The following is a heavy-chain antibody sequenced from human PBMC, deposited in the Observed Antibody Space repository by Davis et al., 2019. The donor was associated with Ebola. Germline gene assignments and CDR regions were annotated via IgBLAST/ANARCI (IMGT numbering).Heavy chain of an antibody. D-gene: IGHD3-10*01. V-gene: IGHV1-3*01. Sequence: ASVKVSCKASGYTFTGNYIQWVRQAPGQRLEWMGWINAGNGNTKYSQKFQGRVTITRDTSASTAYMELSSLRSEDTSVYYCARDRGGDYSFDYWGQGTLVTVSS. CDR1: GYTFTGNY. CDR3: ARDRGGDYSFDY. J-gene: IGHJ4*02. CDR2: INAGNGNT.